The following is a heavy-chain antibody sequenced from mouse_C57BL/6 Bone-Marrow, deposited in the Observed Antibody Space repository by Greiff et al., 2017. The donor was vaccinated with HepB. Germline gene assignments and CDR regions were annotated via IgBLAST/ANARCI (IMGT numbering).Heavy chain of an antibody. CDR3: ATGITTVVDWYFDV. Sequence: VQLQQSGPELVKPGASVKIPCKASGYTFTDYNMDWVKQSHGKSLEWIGDINPNNGGTIYNQKFKGKATLTVDKSSSTAYMELRSLTSEDTAVYYCATGITTVVDWYFDVWGTGTTVTVSS. CDR2: INPNNGGT. CDR1: GYTFTDYN. V-gene: IGHV1-18*01. J-gene: IGHJ1*03. D-gene: IGHD1-1*01.